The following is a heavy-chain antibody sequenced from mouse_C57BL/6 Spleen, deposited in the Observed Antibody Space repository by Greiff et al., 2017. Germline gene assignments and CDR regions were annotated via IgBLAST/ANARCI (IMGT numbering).Heavy chain of an antibody. CDR3: ARDDGGFDY. CDR1: GYTFTDYY. D-gene: IGHD2-3*01. V-gene: IGHV1-26*01. Sequence: EVQLQQSGPELVKPGASVKISCKASGYTFTDYYMNWVKQSHGKSLEWIGDINPNNGGTSYNQKFKGKATLTVDKSSSTAYMELRSLTSEDSAVYYCARDDGGFDYWGQGTTLTVSS. CDR2: INPNNGGT. J-gene: IGHJ2*01.